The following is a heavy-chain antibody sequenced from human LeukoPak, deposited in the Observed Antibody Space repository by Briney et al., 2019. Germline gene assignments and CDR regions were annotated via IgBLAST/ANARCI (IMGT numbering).Heavy chain of an antibody. J-gene: IGHJ6*02. CDR2: IIPILGIA. V-gene: IGHV1-69*04. D-gene: IGHD3-3*01. Sequence: GASVKVSCKASGYTFTSYDINWVRQATGQGLEWMGRIIPILGIANYAQKFQGRVTITADKSTSTAYMELSSLRSEDTAVYYCARALTIFGVVTDYYYYGMDVWGQGTTVTVSS. CDR3: ARALTIFGVVTDYYYYGMDV. CDR1: GYTFTSYD.